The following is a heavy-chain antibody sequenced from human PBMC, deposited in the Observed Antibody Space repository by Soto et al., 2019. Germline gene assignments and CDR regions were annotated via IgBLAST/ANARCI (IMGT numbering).Heavy chain of an antibody. J-gene: IGHJ3*02. CDR3: ARGRGLGMGYGSGDAFDI. V-gene: IGHV3-64*01. D-gene: IGHD3-10*01. CDR2: ININGDST. CDR1: KFTFSNYP. Sequence: EVQLVESGGGLVQPGGSLRLSCAASKFTFSNYPMHWVRQAPGKGLEYVSAININGDSTYYANSMEGRFTISRDNSRNTLDLRMGSLRADDMAVYYCARGRGLGMGYGSGDAFDIWGQGTMVIVSS.